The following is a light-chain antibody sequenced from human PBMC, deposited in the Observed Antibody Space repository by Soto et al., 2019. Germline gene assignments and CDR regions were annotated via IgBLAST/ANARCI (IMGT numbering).Light chain of an antibody. CDR3: QQYNNWLS. J-gene: IGKJ4*01. Sequence: EIVVTQSPATLSVSPGERATLSCRASQSVSSNLAWYQQRPGQAPRLLIYSASIRATGIPARFSGSGSGTEFTLTISSLQSEDFAVYYCQQYNNWLSFGGGTKVEI. V-gene: IGKV3-15*01. CDR1: QSVSSN. CDR2: SAS.